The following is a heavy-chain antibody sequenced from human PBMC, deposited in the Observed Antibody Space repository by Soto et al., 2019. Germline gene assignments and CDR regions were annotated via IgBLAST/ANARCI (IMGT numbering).Heavy chain of an antibody. J-gene: IGHJ5*02. V-gene: IGHV6-1*01. CDR2: TYYSSKWYN. D-gene: IGHD2-8*01. CDR3: ARATHGANWFDP. Sequence: SQTLSLTCAISGDSVSSNSATWNWIRQSPSRGLEWLGRTYYSSKWYNEYAVSVKSRIAINPDTSKNQFSLHLNSVTPEDTAVYSRARATHGANWFDPWGQGTLVTVSS. CDR1: GDSVSSNSAT.